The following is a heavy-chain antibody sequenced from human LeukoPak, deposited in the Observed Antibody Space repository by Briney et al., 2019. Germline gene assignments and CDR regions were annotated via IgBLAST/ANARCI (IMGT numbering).Heavy chain of an antibody. J-gene: IGHJ4*02. CDR1: GYTFTGYY. CDR3: ARGPYDGSGWDYIDY. CDR2: INPNSGGT. Sequence: GASVKVYCKASGYTFTGYYMHWVRQAPGQGLEWMGRINPNSGGTNYAQKFQGRVTMTRDASISTAYMELSRLRSDDTAVYYYARGPYDGSGWDYIDYWGQGTLVTVSS. V-gene: IGHV1-2*06. D-gene: IGHD3-22*01.